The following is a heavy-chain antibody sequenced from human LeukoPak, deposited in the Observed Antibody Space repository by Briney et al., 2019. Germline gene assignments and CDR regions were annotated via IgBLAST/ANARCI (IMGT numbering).Heavy chain of an antibody. Sequence: PSETLSLTCAVYGGSFSGYYWSWIRQPPGKGLEWIGKINHSGSTNYNPSLKSRVTISVDTSKNQFSLKLSSVTAADTAVYYCARGVGYGGNSGDYWGQGTLVTVSS. D-gene: IGHD4-23*01. CDR1: GGSFSGYY. J-gene: IGHJ4*02. CDR2: INHSGST. V-gene: IGHV4-34*01. CDR3: ARGVGYGGNSGDY.